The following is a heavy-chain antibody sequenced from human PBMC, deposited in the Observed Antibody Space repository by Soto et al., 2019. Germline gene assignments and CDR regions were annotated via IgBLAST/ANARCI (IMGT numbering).Heavy chain of an antibody. J-gene: IGHJ4*01. Sequence: EEQLVASGGGLVQPGGSLRLSCAASGFTLRSYWMSWVRQATGKGLEWLATIKTDASEKKYVDSVKGRFTVFRDNAKKSLYLQMESLRAEDTALYSCARDSGYGSGNTVHRYLDCWGRGNRVTVSS. CDR3: ARDSGYGSGNTVHRYLDC. D-gene: IGHD3-10*01. V-gene: IGHV3-7*01. CDR2: IKTDASEK. CDR1: GFTLRSYW.